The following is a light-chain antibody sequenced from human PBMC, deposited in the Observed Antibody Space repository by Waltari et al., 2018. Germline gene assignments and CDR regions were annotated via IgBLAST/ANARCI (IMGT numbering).Light chain of an antibody. Sequence: YVLTQPPSVSVAPGQTARHACGGNNIGRKSVHWYQRKSGQAPVLVVYDDRDRPSGIPERFSGSNSGNTATLTISRVEAGDEADYHCQVWNSSPDHPGNWVFGGGTKLTVL. CDR1: NIGRKS. V-gene: IGLV3-21*02. CDR2: DDR. CDR3: QVWNSSPDHPGNWV. J-gene: IGLJ3*02.